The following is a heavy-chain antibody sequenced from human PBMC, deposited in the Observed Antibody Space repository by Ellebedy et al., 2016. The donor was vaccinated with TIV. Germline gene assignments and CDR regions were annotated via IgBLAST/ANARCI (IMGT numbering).Heavy chain of an antibody. D-gene: IGHD6-13*01. Sequence: ASVKVSCKASGGTFSSYAISWVRQAPGQGLEWMGGIIPIFGTANYAQKFQGRVTITADESTSTAYMELSILRSEATAVYYCAKRGSTLSSYNWFDPWGQGTLVTVSS. CDR1: GGTFSSYA. CDR2: IIPIFGTA. J-gene: IGHJ5*02. V-gene: IGHV1-69*13. CDR3: AKRGSTLSSYNWFDP.